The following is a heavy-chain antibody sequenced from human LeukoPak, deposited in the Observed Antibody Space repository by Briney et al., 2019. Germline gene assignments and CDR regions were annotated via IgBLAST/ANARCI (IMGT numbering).Heavy chain of an antibody. J-gene: IGHJ4*02. Sequence: GGSQGLSRAASGFTFDAYAMYWVSQAPGKGLECVSLISGDGGTTYYADSVKGRYTISRDNSKNSLYLQMNSLRTEDTALYYCAKEHSSSGSVDYWGQGPVIPVTS. CDR2: ISGDGGTT. CDR1: GFTFDAYA. CDR3: AKEHSSSGSVDY. V-gene: IGHV3-43*02. D-gene: IGHD1-26*01.